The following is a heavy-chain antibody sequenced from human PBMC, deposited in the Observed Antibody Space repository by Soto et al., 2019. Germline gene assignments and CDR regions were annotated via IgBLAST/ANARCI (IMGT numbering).Heavy chain of an antibody. D-gene: IGHD3-3*01. V-gene: IGHV1-18*01. J-gene: IGHJ5*02. CDR2: ISAYNGNT. CDR1: GYTFTSYG. CDR3: ARDKDDFWSGYSNDGFDP. Sequence: ASVEVSCKASGYTFTSYGMSWVRRAPGEGLEWMGWISAYNGNTNYAQKLQGRVTMTTDTSTSTAYMELRSLRSDDTAVYYCARDKDDFWSGYSNDGFDPWGQGTLVTVSS.